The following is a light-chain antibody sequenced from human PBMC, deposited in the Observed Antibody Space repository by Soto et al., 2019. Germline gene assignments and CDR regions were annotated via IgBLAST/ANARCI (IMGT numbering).Light chain of an antibody. V-gene: IGLV1-51*01. CDR1: SSNIGGNS. CDR2: DDN. J-gene: IGLJ1*01. Sequence: VLTQPPSVSAAPGQKVTISFSGSSSNIGGNSVSWYQQLPGTAPKLLIYDDNKRPSGIPDRFSGSKSGTSATLGITGFQTGDESDYYCGSWDSRLSAYVFGTGTKDIVL. CDR3: GSWDSRLSAYV.